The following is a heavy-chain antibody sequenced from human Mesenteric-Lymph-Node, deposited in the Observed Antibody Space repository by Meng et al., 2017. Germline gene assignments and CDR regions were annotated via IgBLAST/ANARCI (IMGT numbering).Heavy chain of an antibody. CDR1: GDTISSSSGYY. CDR2: IYYSGST. Sequence: SETLSLTCTVSGDTISSSSGYYWGWIRQPPGKGLEWIGSIYYSGSTYYNPSLKSRVTISVDTSKNQFSLKLNSVTAADTALYYCARGHITTWYTINWFDPWGQGTLVTVSS. V-gene: IGHV4-39*07. J-gene: IGHJ5*02. CDR3: ARGHITTWYTINWFDP. D-gene: IGHD6-13*01.